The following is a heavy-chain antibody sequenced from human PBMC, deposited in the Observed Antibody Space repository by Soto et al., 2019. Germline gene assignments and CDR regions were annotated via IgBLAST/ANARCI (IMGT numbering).Heavy chain of an antibody. J-gene: IGHJ4*02. CDR1: GYTFTSYY. CDR3: ERDSGSKYPPDYFDQ. V-gene: IGHV1-46*01. CDR2: IKPTGGST. Sequence: QVQLVQSGAEVRKPGASVKVSCKASGYTFTSYYIHWVRQAPGQGLEWMGLIKPTGGSTIHAQKFQGRVTMTRDTPTSTVYMELNSLRSEDTAVYYCERDSGSKYPPDYFDQWGQGSLVTVSS. D-gene: IGHD1-26*01.